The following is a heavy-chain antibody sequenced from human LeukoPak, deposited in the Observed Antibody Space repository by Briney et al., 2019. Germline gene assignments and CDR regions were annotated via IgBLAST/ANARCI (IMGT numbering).Heavy chain of an antibody. CDR2: INHTGST. J-gene: IGHJ5*02. CDR1: GGSLSGYY. Sequence: PSETLSLTCAVYGGSLSGYYWSWIRQSPGKGLEWIGEINHTGSTNYNPSLKSRVTISVDTSKNQFSLKLSSVTAADTAVYYCARVANGGSSWYGRNWWFDPWGQGTLVTVSS. CDR3: ARVANGGSSWYGRNWWFDP. V-gene: IGHV4-34*01. D-gene: IGHD6-13*01.